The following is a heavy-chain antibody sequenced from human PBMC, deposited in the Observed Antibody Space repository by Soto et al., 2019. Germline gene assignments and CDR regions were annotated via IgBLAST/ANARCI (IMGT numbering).Heavy chain of an antibody. CDR1: GFTLINYA. CDR2: IVGSDVST. Sequence: EVQLLESGGGLVQPGGSRRLPCEASGFTLINYAMNWFRQAPGKGLEGISYIVGSDVSTHYADSVKGRFTISRDRSKNTLYLYMNSLRVEDTAVYYCAKRARDGYNSPIDYWGQGILVTVSS. V-gene: IGHV3-23*01. J-gene: IGHJ4*02. D-gene: IGHD5-12*01. CDR3: AKRARDGYNSPIDY.